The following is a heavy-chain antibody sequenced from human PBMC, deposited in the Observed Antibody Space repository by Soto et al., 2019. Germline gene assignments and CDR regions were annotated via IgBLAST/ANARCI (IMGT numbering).Heavy chain of an antibody. CDR1: GFTVSGNY. CDR3: ARGAPVAGLDY. V-gene: IGHV3-53*01. Sequence: GSLRLSCAASGFTVSGNYMNWVRQAPGKGLEWVSVIYSDGRTYFAGSMKGRFAISRDDSKNTVYLQMNSLRAEDTAVYFCARGAPVAGLDYWGQGILVTVSS. CDR2: IYSDGRT. J-gene: IGHJ4*02. D-gene: IGHD6-19*01.